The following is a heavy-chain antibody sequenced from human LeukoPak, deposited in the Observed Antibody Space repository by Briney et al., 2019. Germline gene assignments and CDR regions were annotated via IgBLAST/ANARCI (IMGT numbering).Heavy chain of an antibody. CDR1: GSSFSSCSYF. CDR3: ASTVFGVTYNWFDP. CDR2: FPTCGCT. V-gene: IGHV4-61*02. D-gene: IGHD3-3*01. Sequence: PSETLSLTCTASGSSFSSCSYFWCRFPPPTGQALVCIRCFPTCGCTNSNPSLESRVTKSVTTPKNQFSLKLTSVAAADHADYSFASTVFGVTYNWFDPWGQGPVVPVSS. J-gene: IGHJ5*02.